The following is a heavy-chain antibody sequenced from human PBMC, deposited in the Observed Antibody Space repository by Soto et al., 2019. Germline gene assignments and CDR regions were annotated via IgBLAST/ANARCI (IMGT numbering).Heavy chain of an antibody. CDR1: GFTFGTPD. Sequence: QLLQSGGGLVQPGGSLTLSCAASGFTFGTPDMSWVRQAPGEGLEWVSTIDGSGGITYYADSAKGRFTISRDNSRNTVYLQMNSLRGDDPALYYCVKNSGWFNTWGQGALVTVSS. J-gene: IGHJ5*02. CDR3: VKNSGWFNT. D-gene: IGHD3-10*01. V-gene: IGHV3-23*01. CDR2: IDGSGGIT.